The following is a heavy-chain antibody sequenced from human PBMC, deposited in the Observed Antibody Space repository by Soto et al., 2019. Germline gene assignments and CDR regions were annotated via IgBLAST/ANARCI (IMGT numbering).Heavy chain of an antibody. CDR2: ISGSGGST. Sequence: GGSLRLSCAASGFTFSSYAMSWVRQAPGKGLEWVSAISGSGGSTYYADSVKGRFTISRDNSKNTLYLQMNSLRAEDTAVDYCSRAKIFMRGCSGFGGYWGQGTLVTVSS. CDR1: GFTFSSYA. J-gene: IGHJ4*02. V-gene: IGHV3-23*01. CDR3: SRAKIFMRGCSGFGGY. D-gene: IGHD5-12*01.